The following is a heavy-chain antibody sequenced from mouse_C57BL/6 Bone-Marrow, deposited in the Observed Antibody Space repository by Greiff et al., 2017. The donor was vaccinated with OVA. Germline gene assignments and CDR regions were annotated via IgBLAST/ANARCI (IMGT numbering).Heavy chain of an antibody. J-gene: IGHJ1*03. CDR2: IHPNSGST. CDR3: AFTDWYFDV. CDR1: GYTFTSYW. Sequence: VKLQQPGAELVKPGASVKLSCKASGYTFTSYWMHWVKQRPGQGLEWIGMIHPNSGSTNYNEKFKSKATLTVDKSSSTAYMQLSSLTSEDSAVYYCAFTDWYFDVWGTGTTVTVSS. V-gene: IGHV1-64*01.